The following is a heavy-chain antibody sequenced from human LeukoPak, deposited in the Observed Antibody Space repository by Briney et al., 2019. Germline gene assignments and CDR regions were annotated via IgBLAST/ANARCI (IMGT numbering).Heavy chain of an antibody. Sequence: GGSLRLSCAASGFTFSSYAMSWVRQAPGKGLEWVSAISGSGGSTYYADSVKGRFTISRDNSKNTLYLQMSSLRAEDTAVYYCAKDPLWFGELLYYFDYWGQGTLVTVSS. V-gene: IGHV3-23*01. J-gene: IGHJ4*02. CDR2: ISGSGGST. CDR1: GFTFSSYA. CDR3: AKDPLWFGELLYYFDY. D-gene: IGHD3-10*01.